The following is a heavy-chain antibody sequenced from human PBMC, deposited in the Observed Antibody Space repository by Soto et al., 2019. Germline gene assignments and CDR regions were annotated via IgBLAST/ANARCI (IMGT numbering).Heavy chain of an antibody. J-gene: IGHJ3*02. CDR3: ARDAGDCSSTSCYDVTAFDI. Sequence: SETLSLTCTVSGGSISSYYWSWIRQPPGKGLEWIGYIYYSGSTNYNPSLKSRVTISVDTSKNQFSLKLSSVTAADTAVYYCARDAGDCSSTSCYDVTAFDIWGQGTMVTVSS. V-gene: IGHV4-59*01. CDR2: IYYSGST. CDR1: GGSISSYY. D-gene: IGHD2-2*01.